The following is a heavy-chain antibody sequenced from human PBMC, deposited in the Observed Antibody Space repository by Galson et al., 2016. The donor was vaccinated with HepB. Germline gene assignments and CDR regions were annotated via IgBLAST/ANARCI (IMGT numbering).Heavy chain of an antibody. CDR3: VREIPPDTTVYAMDV. V-gene: IGHV3-66*01. D-gene: IGHD1-1*01. Sequence: SLRLSCAASGFTVSSNYMNWVRQAPGKGLEWISVFCTGGSMYWLDSVRGRFTMSGDNSKNTVYLQMNNLRAEDTAVYYCVREIPPDTTVYAMDVWGQGTTLTVSS. CDR2: FCTGGSM. J-gene: IGHJ6*02. CDR1: GFTVSSNY.